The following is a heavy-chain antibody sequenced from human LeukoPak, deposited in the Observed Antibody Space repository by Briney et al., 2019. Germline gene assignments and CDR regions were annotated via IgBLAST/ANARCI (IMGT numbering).Heavy chain of an antibody. CDR3: ARGSPTYYDFWSGYSGGDAFDI. CDR2: IYYSGST. J-gene: IGHJ3*02. Sequence: SETLSLTCTVSGDSISSSSSYWGWIRQPPGKGLEWIGSIYYSGSTYYNPSLKSRVTISVDTSKNQFSLKLSSVTPADTAVYYCARGSPTYYDFWSGYSGGDAFDIWGQGTMVTVSS. V-gene: IGHV4-39*07. CDR1: GDSISSSSSY. D-gene: IGHD3-3*01.